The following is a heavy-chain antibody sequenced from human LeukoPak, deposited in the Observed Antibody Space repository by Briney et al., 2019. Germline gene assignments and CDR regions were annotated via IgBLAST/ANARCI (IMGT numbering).Heavy chain of an antibody. CDR3: AALITMFDY. Sequence: GGSLRLSCVASGFTFSRYWMSWVRQAPGKGLEWVANIKEDGTVKYYVESVKGRFTISRDNAKNSLYLQMNSLRVEDTAVYYCAALITMFDYWGQGTLVTVSS. CDR1: GFTFSRYW. CDR2: IKEDGTVK. J-gene: IGHJ4*02. D-gene: IGHD3-10*01. V-gene: IGHV3-7*02.